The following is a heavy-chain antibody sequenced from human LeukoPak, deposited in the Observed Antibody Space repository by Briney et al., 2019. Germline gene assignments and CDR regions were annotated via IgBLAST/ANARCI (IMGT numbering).Heavy chain of an antibody. Sequence: SETLSLTCTVSGGSISSHYWSWIRQPPGKGLEWIGTIHNSGNTYYNPSLKSRVAIFGDTSKNQFSLNLSSVTAADTAMYYCARTSTVTTRWFDRWGQGTLATVSS. CDR3: ARTSTVTTRWFDR. V-gene: IGHV4-59*04. D-gene: IGHD4-17*01. CDR1: GGSISSHY. CDR2: IHNSGNT. J-gene: IGHJ5*02.